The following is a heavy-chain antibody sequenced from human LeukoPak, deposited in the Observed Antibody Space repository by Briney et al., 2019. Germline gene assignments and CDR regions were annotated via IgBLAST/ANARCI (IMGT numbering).Heavy chain of an antibody. V-gene: IGHV3-9*01. CDR1: GFTFDDYA. CDR2: ISWNSGSI. J-gene: IGHJ3*02. Sequence: SGGSLRLSCAASGFTFDDYAMHWVRQAPGKGLEWVSGISWNSGSIGYADSVKGRFTISRDNAKNSLYLQMNSLRAEDTALYYCAKDVFWSGLDAFDICGQGTMVTVSS. D-gene: IGHD3-3*01. CDR3: AKDVFWSGLDAFDI.